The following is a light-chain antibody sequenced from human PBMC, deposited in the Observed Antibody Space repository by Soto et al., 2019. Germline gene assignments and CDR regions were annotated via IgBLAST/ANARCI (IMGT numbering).Light chain of an antibody. Sequence: EIVMRQSPATLSVPPGERATLSCRASQYIGSNLAWYQQKTGQAPRILIYGASTRATGIPARFSGSGSGTECTLTLSRLQSEDFELYYCQQYNNWLWTFGQGTKVDIK. CDR1: QYIGSN. CDR2: GAS. V-gene: IGKV3-15*01. J-gene: IGKJ1*01. CDR3: QQYNNWLWT.